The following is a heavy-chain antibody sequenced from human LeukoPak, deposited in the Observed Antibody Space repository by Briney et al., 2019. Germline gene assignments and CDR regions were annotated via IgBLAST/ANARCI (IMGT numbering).Heavy chain of an antibody. Sequence: ASVKVSCKASGYTFTGYYMHWVRQAPGQGLEWMGWINPNSGGTNYAQKFQGRVTMTRDTSKNQFSLKLSSVTAADTAVYYCASLYYDFWSGYYTDRVDYWGQGTLVTVSS. CDR3: ASLYYDFWSGYYTDRVDY. CDR2: INPNSGGT. V-gene: IGHV1-2*02. D-gene: IGHD3-3*01. CDR1: GYTFTGYY. J-gene: IGHJ4*02.